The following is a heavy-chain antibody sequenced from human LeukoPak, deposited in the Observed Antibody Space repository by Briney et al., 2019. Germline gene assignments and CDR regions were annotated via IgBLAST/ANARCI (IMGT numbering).Heavy chain of an antibody. J-gene: IGHJ6*02. CDR2: IIPIFGTA. D-gene: IGHD6-6*01. CDR1: GGTFSSYA. CDR3: ARDVQYSSSSANYYYGMDV. V-gene: IGHV1-69*13. Sequence: GASVKVSCKASGGTFSSYAISWVRQAPGQGLEWMEGIIPIFGTANYAQKFQGRVTITADESTSTAYMELSSLRSEDTAVYYCARDVQYSSSSANYYYGMDVWGQGTTVTVSS.